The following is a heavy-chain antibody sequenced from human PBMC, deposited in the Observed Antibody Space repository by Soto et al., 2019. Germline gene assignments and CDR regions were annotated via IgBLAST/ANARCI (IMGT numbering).Heavy chain of an antibody. CDR2: IYYSGST. V-gene: IGHV4-59*01. D-gene: IGHD2-15*01. CDR3: ARSGGSLDY. J-gene: IGHJ4*02. CDR1: GGSISSYY. Sequence: SETLSLTCTVSGGSISSYYWSWIRQPPGKGLEWIGYIYYSGSTNYNPSLKSRVTISVDTSKNQFSLKLNSVTAADTAVYYCARSGGSLDYWGKGTLVTVSS.